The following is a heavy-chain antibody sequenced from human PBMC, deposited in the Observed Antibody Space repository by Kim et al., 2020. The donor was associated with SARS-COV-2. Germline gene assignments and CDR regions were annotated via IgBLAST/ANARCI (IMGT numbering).Heavy chain of an antibody. D-gene: IGHD3-9*01. CDR2: INAGNGNT. Sequence: ASVKVSCKASGYTFTSYAMHWVRQAPGQRLEWMGWINAGNGNTKYSQKFQGRVTITRDTSASTAYMELSSLRSEDTAVYYCARGGPLGDVLRYFDWLFFFDYWGQGTLVTVSS. CDR1: GYTFTSYA. V-gene: IGHV1-3*01. CDR3: ARGGPLGDVLRYFDWLFFFDY. J-gene: IGHJ4*02.